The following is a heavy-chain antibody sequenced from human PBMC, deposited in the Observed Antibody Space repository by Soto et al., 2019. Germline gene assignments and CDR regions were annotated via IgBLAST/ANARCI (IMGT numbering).Heavy chain of an antibody. J-gene: IGHJ4*02. CDR2: ISYDGSNK. CDR1: GFTFSSYA. CDR3: ARDYDFWSGSDY. D-gene: IGHD3-3*01. Sequence: QVQLVESGGGVVQPGRSLRLSCAASGFTFSSYAMHWVRQAPGKGLEWVAVISYDGSNKYYADSVKGRFTISRDNSKNTLYLQMNSVRAEDTAVYYCARDYDFWSGSDYWGQGTLVTVSS. V-gene: IGHV3-30-3*01.